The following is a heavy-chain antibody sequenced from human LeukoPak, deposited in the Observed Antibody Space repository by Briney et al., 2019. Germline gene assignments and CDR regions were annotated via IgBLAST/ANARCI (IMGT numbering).Heavy chain of an antibody. CDR1: GFTFSNYA. V-gene: IGHV3-23*01. Sequence: GGSLRLSCVASGFTFSNYAMSWVRQAPGKGLEWVSTISGGGVTTYYGDSAKGRFAISRVNSKNTLYLQMNSLTADDTAVYYCPRQSYASGWNPFDYWGQGILVTVSS. D-gene: IGHD6-19*01. CDR2: ISGGGVTT. J-gene: IGHJ4*02. CDR3: PRQSYASGWNPFDY.